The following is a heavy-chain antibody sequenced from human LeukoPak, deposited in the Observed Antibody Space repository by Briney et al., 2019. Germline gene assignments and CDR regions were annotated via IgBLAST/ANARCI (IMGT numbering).Heavy chain of an antibody. CDR1: GASISSTNW. CDR2: IYHNGNT. V-gene: IGHV4-4*02. Sequence: PSETLSLTCAVSGASISSTNWWSWVRQPPGKGLEWIGEIYHNGNTNFNPSLKSRVTISVDKSKNQFSLKVRSVTAADTAVYYCARDSGSYYALDYWGQGTLVTVSS. D-gene: IGHD1-26*01. J-gene: IGHJ4*02. CDR3: ARDSGSYYALDY.